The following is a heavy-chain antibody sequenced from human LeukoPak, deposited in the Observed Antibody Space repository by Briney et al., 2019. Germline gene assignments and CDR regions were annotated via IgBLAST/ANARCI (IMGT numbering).Heavy chain of an antibody. J-gene: IGHJ4*02. V-gene: IGHV5-51*01. CDR3: ARHGGNGYEFFDY. CDR2: IYPGDSDT. D-gene: IGHD5-12*01. Sequence: GESLKISCKGSEYSFTGYWIGWVRQMPEKGLEWMGIIYPGDSDTRYSPSFQGQVTISADKSISTAYLQWSSLKASDTAMYYCARHGGNGYEFFDYWGQGTLVTVSS. CDR1: EYSFTGYW.